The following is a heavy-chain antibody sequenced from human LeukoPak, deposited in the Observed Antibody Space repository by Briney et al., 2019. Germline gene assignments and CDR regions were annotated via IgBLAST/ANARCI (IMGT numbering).Heavy chain of an antibody. J-gene: IGHJ4*02. CDR3: ARGPFIAAAGTDDSD. CDR1: GFTFNNYA. D-gene: IGHD6-13*01. V-gene: IGHV3-21*01. CDR2: ISSRSSDI. Sequence: PGGSLRLSCAASGFTFNNYAMNWVRQAPGKGLEWLSSISSRSSDIYYADSVKGRFTISRDNSKNSLYLQMNSLRAEDTALYYCARGPFIAAAGTDDSDWGQGTLVTVSS.